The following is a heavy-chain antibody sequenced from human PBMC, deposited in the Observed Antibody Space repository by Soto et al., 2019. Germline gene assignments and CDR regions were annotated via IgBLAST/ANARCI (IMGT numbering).Heavy chain of an antibody. J-gene: IGHJ5*02. CDR3: ARHRARIWFDP. V-gene: IGHV4-39*01. CDR2: IYYSGST. CDR1: CGSISSSSYY. Sequence: SETLSLTCIVSCGSISSSSYYWGWIRHPPGNGLEWIGSIYYSGSTYYNPSLKSRITITVETSKTQFSLKLSSVTAADTDVFYCARHRARIWFDPWGQGTLVTGSS. D-gene: IGHD6-6*01.